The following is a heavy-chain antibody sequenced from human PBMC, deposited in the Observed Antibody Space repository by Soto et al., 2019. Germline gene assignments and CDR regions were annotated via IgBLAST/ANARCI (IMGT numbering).Heavy chain of an antibody. D-gene: IGHD5-12*01. CDR1: GGTFSSYA. CDR3: ARAHGEDGYNSVWYFDL. CDR2: IIPIFGTA. Sequence: QVQLVQSGAEVKKPGSSVKVSCKASGGTFSSYAISWVRQAPGQGLEWMGGIIPIFGTANYAQKFQGRVTITADESTSIAYMGLSSLRSEDTAVYYCARAHGEDGYNSVWYFDLWGRGTLVTVSS. V-gene: IGHV1-69*01. J-gene: IGHJ2*01.